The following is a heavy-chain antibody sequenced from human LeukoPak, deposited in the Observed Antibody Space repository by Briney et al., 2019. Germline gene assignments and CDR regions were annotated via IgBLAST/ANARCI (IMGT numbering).Heavy chain of an antibody. CDR2: IYYNGST. D-gene: IGHD6-13*01. CDR3: ARRLAAAVGGVAGPFDY. Sequence: SETLSLTCTVSGGSISSSSYYWGWIRQPPGKGLEWIGSIYYNGSTYYNPSLKSRVTISVDTSKNQFSLKLSSVTAADTAVYYCARRLAAAVGGVAGPFDYWGQGTLVTVSS. J-gene: IGHJ4*02. CDR1: GGSISSSSYY. V-gene: IGHV4-39*01.